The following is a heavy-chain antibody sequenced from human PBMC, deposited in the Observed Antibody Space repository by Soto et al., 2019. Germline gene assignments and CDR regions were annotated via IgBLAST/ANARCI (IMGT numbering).Heavy chain of an antibody. J-gene: IGHJ5*02. V-gene: IGHV4-30-4*01. Sequence: SETLSLTCTVSGGSISSGDYYWSWIRQPPGKGLEWIGYIYYSGSTYYNPSLKSRVTISVDTSKNQFSLKLSSVTAADTAVYYCARLPGITGTTGWFDPWSQGTLVTVSS. CDR1: GGSISSGDYY. D-gene: IGHD1-7*01. CDR2: IYYSGST. CDR3: ARLPGITGTTGWFDP.